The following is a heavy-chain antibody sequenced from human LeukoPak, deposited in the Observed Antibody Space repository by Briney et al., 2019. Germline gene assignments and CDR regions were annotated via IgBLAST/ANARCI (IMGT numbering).Heavy chain of an antibody. CDR1: GGSISSGGYY. V-gene: IGHV4-31*03. D-gene: IGHD2-21*02. CDR2: IYYSGST. CDR3: ARAVLGDPFDY. Sequence: TSETLSLTCTVSGGSISSGGYYWSWIRQHPGKGLEWIGYIYYSGSTYYNPSLKSRVTISVDTSKNQFSLKLSSVTAADTAVYYCARAVLGDPFDYWGQGTLVTVSS. J-gene: IGHJ4*02.